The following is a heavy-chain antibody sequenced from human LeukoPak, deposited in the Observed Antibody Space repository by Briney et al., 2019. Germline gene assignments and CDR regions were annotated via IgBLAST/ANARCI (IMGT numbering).Heavy chain of an antibody. CDR2: IIPILGIA. V-gene: IGHV1-69*04. CDR3: ARPPYDYVWGSYRHDAFDI. Sequence: ASVKVSCKASGGTFSSYATSWVRQAPGQGLEWMGRIIPILGIANYAQKFQGRVTITADKSTSTAYMELSSLRSEDTAVYYCARPPYDYVWGSYRHDAFDIWGQGTMVTVSS. J-gene: IGHJ3*02. D-gene: IGHD3-16*02. CDR1: GGTFSSYA.